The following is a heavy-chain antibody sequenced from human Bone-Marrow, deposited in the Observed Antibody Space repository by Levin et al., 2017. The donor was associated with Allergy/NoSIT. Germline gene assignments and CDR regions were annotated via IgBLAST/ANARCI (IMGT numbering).Heavy chain of an antibody. Sequence: ASVKVSCKASGYTFTTYSVYWVRQAPGQGPEWMAKVNPSGDTTRYAQKFQGRLTVTRDTSTSTIYMELRSLTAEDTAIYYCASGQCTADCYLDYWGQGSLVTVSS. D-gene: IGHD2-21*02. CDR3: ASGQCTADCYLDY. CDR2: VNPSGDTT. CDR1: GYTFTTYS. V-gene: IGHV1-46*03. J-gene: IGHJ4*02.